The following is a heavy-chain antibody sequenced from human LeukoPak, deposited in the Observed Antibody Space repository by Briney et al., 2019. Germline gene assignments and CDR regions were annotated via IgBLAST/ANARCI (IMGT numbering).Heavy chain of an antibody. CDR1: GFTFSSYA. J-gene: IGHJ4*02. V-gene: IGHV3-23*01. CDR2: ISGSGGST. D-gene: IGHD1-26*01. CDR3: AKDNELPWGGFDY. Sequence: GGSLRLSCAASGFTFSSYAISWVRQAPGKGLEWVSAISGSGGSTYYADSVKGRFTISRDNSKNTLYLQMNSLRAEDTAVYYCAKDNELPWGGFDYWGQGTLVTVSS.